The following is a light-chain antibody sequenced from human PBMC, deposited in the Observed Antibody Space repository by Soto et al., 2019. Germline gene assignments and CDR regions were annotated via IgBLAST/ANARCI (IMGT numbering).Light chain of an antibody. CDR2: GAS. Sequence: EIVLTQSPGTLSLSPGERATLSCRASQSVSSSYLAWYQQKPGQAPRLLIYGASSRATGIPDRFSGSGSGTDSTLTISRLEPEDFAVYYCQQYGSSLLFGQGTRLEIK. V-gene: IGKV3-20*01. J-gene: IGKJ5*01. CDR3: QQYGSSLL. CDR1: QSVSSSY.